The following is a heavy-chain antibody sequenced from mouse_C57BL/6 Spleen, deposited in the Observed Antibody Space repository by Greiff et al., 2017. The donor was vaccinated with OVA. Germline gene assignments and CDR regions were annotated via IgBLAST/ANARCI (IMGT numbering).Heavy chain of an antibody. V-gene: IGHV5-9-1*02. CDR2: ISSGGDYI. D-gene: IGHD2-5*01. Sequence: EVQVVESGEGLVKPGGSLKLSCAASGFTFSSYAMSWVRQTPEKRLEWVAYISSGGDYIYYADTVKGRFTISRDNARNTLYLQMSSLKSEDTAMYYCTRDRDSNYFDYWGQGTTLTVSS. CDR3: TRDRDSNYFDY. CDR1: GFTFSSYA. J-gene: IGHJ2*01.